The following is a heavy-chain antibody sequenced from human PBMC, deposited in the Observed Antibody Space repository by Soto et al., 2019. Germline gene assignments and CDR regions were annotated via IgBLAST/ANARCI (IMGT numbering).Heavy chain of an antibody. V-gene: IGHV1-46*01. Sequence: GSVKVCFKASGYPFFKYFIHWVRQAPGQGLEWIGIINPSRGSATYGPIFQGRVSLTTDMPTSTVYMELSSLRSEDTAIYYCARPLIGNTIDLWGQGTSVTVSS. CDR1: GYPFFKYF. CDR3: ARPLIGNTIDL. J-gene: IGHJ3*01. CDR2: INPSRGSA. D-gene: IGHD1-7*01.